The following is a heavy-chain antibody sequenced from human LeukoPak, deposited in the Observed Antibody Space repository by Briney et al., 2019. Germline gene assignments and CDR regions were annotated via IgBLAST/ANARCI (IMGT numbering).Heavy chain of an antibody. CDR1: GFTFSSYG. CDR3: AGDNNYGGNSFDY. J-gene: IGHJ4*02. Sequence: GGSLRLSCAASGFTFSSYGMHWVRQAPGKGLEWVAAISYDGSNGYYPDSVKGRFTISRDNSKNTLYLQMNSLRAEDTAVYYCAGDNNYGGNSFDYWGQGTLVTVSS. D-gene: IGHD4-23*01. CDR2: ISYDGSNG. V-gene: IGHV3-30*03.